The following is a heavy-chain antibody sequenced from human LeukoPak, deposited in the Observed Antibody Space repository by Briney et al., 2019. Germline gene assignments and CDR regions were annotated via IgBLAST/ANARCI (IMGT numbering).Heavy chain of an antibody. J-gene: IGHJ3*02. V-gene: IGHV4-39*01. CDR1: GGSISSSSYY. Sequence: SETLSLTCTASGGSISSSSYYWGWIRQPPGKGLEWIGSIYYSGSTYYNPSLKSRVTISVDTSKNQFSLKLSSVTAADTAVYYCARHRIAVAGLDAFDIWGQGTMVTVSS. CDR2: IYYSGST. CDR3: ARHRIAVAGLDAFDI. D-gene: IGHD6-19*01.